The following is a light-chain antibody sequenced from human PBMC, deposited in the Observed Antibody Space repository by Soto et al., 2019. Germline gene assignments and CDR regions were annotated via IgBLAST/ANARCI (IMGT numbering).Light chain of an antibody. CDR2: AAS. J-gene: IGKJ5*01. CDR3: QQSYSTPRA. CDR1: QSISSY. V-gene: IGKV1-39*01. Sequence: IQMTQSPSSMSASVGGRVTITCRASQSISSYLNWYQQKPGKAPKLPIYAASSLQSGVPSRFSGSGSGTDFTLTISSLQPEDFATYYCQQSYSTPRAFGQGTRLEIK.